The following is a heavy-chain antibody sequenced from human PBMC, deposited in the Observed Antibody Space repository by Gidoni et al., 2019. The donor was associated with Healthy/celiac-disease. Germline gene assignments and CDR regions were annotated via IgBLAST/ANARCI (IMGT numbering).Heavy chain of an antibody. CDR2: ISWNSGSI. V-gene: IGHV3-9*01. D-gene: IGHD3-9*01. CDR3: AKAEILTGYYYPN. J-gene: IGHJ4*02. Sequence: EVQLVESGGGLVQPGRSLRLSCAASGFTFDDYAMHWVRQAPGKGLEWVSGISWNSGSIGYADSVKGRFTISRDNAKNSLYLQMNSLRAEDTALYYCAKAEILTGYYYPNWGQGTLVTVSS. CDR1: GFTFDDYA.